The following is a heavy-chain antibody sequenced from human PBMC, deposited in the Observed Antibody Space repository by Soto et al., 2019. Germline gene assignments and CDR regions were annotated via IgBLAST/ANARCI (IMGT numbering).Heavy chain of an antibody. D-gene: IGHD3-3*01. CDR3: ATRYDFWSGYPNYYYYYGMDV. J-gene: IGHJ6*04. CDR1: GGSISSGGYY. CDR2: IYYSGST. V-gene: IGHV4-31*03. Sequence: SETLSLTCTVSGGSISSGGYYWSWIRQHPGKGLEWIGYIYYSGSTYYNPSLKSRVTISVDTSKNQFSLKLSSVTAADTAVYYCATRYDFWSGYPNYYYYYGMDVWGKGPTVTVSS.